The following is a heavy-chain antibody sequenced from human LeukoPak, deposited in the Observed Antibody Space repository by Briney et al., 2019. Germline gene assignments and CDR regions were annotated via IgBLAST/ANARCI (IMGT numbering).Heavy chain of an antibody. CDR3: AKARGFFGEPDFYYAMDV. CDR1: GFTVTTNY. V-gene: IGHV3-66*01. Sequence: GGSLRLSCAASGFTVTTNYMSWVRQAPGKGLECVSSLETGGTTHYADSVRGGFTISRDTSRNNLYLQMNSLRAEDTATYYCAKARGFFGEPDFYYAMDVWGQGTTVTVSS. CDR2: LETGGTT. D-gene: IGHD3-10*01. J-gene: IGHJ6*02.